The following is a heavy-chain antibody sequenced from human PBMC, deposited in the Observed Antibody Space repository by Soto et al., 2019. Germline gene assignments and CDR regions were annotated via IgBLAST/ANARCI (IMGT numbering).Heavy chain of an antibody. D-gene: IGHD6-13*01. CDR1: GDSVSSNSAA. V-gene: IGHV6-1*01. CDR3: ARVSFDVSRWYRGWGGTKTGDYYYYGMDV. CDR2: TYYRSKWYN. Sequence: LQTLSLTCAISGDSVSSNSAAWNWIRQSPSRGLEWLGRTYYRSKWYNDYAVSVKSRITINPDTSKNQFSLQLNSVTPEDTAVYYCARVSFDVSRWYRGWGGTKTGDYYYYGMDVWGQGTTVTVSS. J-gene: IGHJ6*02.